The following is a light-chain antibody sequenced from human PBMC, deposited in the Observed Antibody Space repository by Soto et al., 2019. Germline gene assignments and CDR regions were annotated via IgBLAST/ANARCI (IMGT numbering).Light chain of an antibody. CDR1: SSDVGGYNY. V-gene: IGLV2-11*01. J-gene: IGLJ1*01. Sequence: QSALTQPRSVSGSPGQSVTISCTGTSSDVGGYNYVSWYQQHPGKAPKLMIYDVSKRPSGVPDRFSGSKSGNTASLNISGLQAEDEADYYCCSYAGSYSSYVFGNGTKLTVL. CDR3: CSYAGSYSSYV. CDR2: DVS.